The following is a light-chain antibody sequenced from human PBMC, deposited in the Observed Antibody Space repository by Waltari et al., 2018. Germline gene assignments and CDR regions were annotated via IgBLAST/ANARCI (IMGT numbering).Light chain of an antibody. J-gene: IGLJ3*02. Sequence: QSALTQPASVSGSPGQSITISCTGTSSYVGGFNFVSWSQQHPGKAPKLMIYDVSKRPSGVSNRFSGSKSGNTASLTISGLQAEDEADYYCSSYTISSTLNWVFGGGTKLTVL. CDR1: SSYVGGFNF. CDR3: SSYTISSTLNWV. CDR2: DVS. V-gene: IGLV2-14*03.